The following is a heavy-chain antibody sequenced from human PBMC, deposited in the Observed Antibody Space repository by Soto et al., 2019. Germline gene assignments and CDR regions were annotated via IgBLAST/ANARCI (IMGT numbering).Heavy chain of an antibody. D-gene: IGHD2-8*01. V-gene: IGHV1-69*13. Sequence: SVKVSCKASGGTFSSYAISWGRQAPGQGLEWMGGIIPIFGTANYAQKFQGRVTVTADESTSTAYMELSSLRSGDTAVYYCARSICCTNAVCYDVEYWRQGPLVIFCS. J-gene: IGHJ4*02. CDR3: ARSICCTNAVCYDVEY. CDR1: GGTFSSYA. CDR2: IIPIFGTA.